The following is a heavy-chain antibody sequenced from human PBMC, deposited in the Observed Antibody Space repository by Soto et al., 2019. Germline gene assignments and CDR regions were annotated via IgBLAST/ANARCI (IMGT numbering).Heavy chain of an antibody. CDR3: ARTLQGTSMSRPFEY. D-gene: IGHD5-18*01. CDR1: GGSISSDHF. Sequence: PSETLSLTCSVSGGSISSDHFWSWVRQSPGKGLEWIGEIHRSGVTNYNPSLKSRVTISMDKSKNQLSLRLNSVTAADTAVFYCARTLQGTSMSRPFEYWGQGSLVTVSS. V-gene: IGHV4-4*02. J-gene: IGHJ4*02. CDR2: IHRSGVT.